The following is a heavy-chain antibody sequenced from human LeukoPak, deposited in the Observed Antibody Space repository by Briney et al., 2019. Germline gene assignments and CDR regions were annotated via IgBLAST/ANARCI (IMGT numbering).Heavy chain of an antibody. Sequence: ASVKVSCKASGYTFTIYDINWVRQVPGQGLEWMGWMNANSGNAGYAQMFQGRVTMTRDTSINTAYVELSSLRSEDTAVYYCAISRVVGAARFAFDIWGQGTVITVSS. CDR3: AISRVVGAARFAFDI. V-gene: IGHV1-8*01. J-gene: IGHJ3*02. CDR2: MNANSGNA. CDR1: GYTFTIYD. D-gene: IGHD2-15*01.